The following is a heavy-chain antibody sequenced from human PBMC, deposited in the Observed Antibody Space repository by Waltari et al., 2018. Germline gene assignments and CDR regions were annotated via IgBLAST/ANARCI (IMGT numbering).Heavy chain of an antibody. V-gene: IGHV1-69*12. CDR3: AIRFIVVVPAAIWETPFDP. CDR2: IIPIFGTA. CDR1: GGTFSSYA. J-gene: IGHJ5*02. Sequence: QVQLVQSGAEVKKPGSSVKVSCKASGGTFSSYAISWVRQAPGHGLEWMGGIIPIFGTANYAQKFQGRVTITADESTSTAYMELSSLRSEDTAVYYCAIRFIVVVPAAIWETPFDPWGQGTLVTVSS. D-gene: IGHD2-2*01.